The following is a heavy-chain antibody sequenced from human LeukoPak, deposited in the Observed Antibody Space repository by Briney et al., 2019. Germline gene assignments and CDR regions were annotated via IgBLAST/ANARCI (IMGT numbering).Heavy chain of an antibody. CDR3: ARDNRITMVRGVLDY. CDR2: IRYDGSDK. J-gene: IGHJ4*02. D-gene: IGHD3-10*01. V-gene: IGHV3-30*02. Sequence: GGSLRLSCAASGFTFSNYGMHWVRQAPGKGLEWVAFIRYDGSDKSYADSVKGRFTISRDNSKNTLYLQLNSLRAGDTAVYYCARDNRITMVRGVLDYWGQGTLVTVSS. CDR1: GFTFSNYG.